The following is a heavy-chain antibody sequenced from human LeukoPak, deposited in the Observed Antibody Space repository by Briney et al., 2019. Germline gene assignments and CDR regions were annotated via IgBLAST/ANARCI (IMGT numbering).Heavy chain of an antibody. CDR2: INHSGST. Sequence: PSETLSLTCAVYGGSFSGYYWSWIPQPPGKGLEWVGEINHSGSTHYNPPLTSRVTISVEPSTRHFSLRLSSVTAADTAVYYCARAKRQYCTNGVCSYFDYWGKGTLVTVSS. J-gene: IGHJ4*02. CDR3: ARAKRQYCTNGVCSYFDY. D-gene: IGHD2-8*01. CDR1: GGSFSGYY. V-gene: IGHV4-34*01.